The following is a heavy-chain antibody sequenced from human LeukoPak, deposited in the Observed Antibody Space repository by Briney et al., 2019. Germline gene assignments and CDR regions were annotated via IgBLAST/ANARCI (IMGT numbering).Heavy chain of an antibody. CDR3: AKGPSNFIAAADNFDY. V-gene: IGHV3-23*01. CDR1: GLTFSSYA. CDR2: ISGSGGST. J-gene: IGHJ4*02. D-gene: IGHD6-13*01. Sequence: PGGSLRLSCAGSGLTFSSYAMSWVRQAPGKGLEWVSAISGSGGSTYYADSVKGRFTISRDNSKNTLYLQMNSLRAEDTAVYYCAKGPSNFIAAADNFDYWGQGTLVTVSS.